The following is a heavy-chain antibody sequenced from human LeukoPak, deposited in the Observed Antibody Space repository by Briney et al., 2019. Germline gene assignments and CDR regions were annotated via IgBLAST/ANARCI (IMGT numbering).Heavy chain of an antibody. CDR2: ISYDGSNE. CDR1: GFTFSSYA. J-gene: IGHJ4*02. Sequence: GGSLRLSCAASGFTFSSYAMHWVRQAPGKALEWVALISYDGSNEYYADSVKGRFTISRDNSMNTLYLQMNSLRAEDTAVYYCAKVRVVFNWNYAYYFDYWGQGTLVTVSS. D-gene: IGHD1-7*01. V-gene: IGHV3-30*18. CDR3: AKVRVVFNWNYAYYFDY.